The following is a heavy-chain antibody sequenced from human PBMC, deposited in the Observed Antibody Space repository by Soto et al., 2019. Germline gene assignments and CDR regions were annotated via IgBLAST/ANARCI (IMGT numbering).Heavy chain of an antibody. Sequence: KASETLSLTCTVSGGSISGDYWSWIRQSAGKGLEWIGRIYSNGVTKYNPSLESRVTVSVDTSKNQFSLSLRSVTAADTAVYYCVRGSGIYNSFDSWGLGSLVTVSS. CDR2: IYSNGVT. D-gene: IGHD3-10*01. CDR1: GGSISGDY. V-gene: IGHV4-4*07. J-gene: IGHJ5*01. CDR3: VRGSGIYNSFDS.